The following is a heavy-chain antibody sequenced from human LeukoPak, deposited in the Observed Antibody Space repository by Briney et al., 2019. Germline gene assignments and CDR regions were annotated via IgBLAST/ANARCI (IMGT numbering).Heavy chain of an antibody. CDR1: GYTFTTYD. Sequence: ASVKVSCKAFGYTFTTYDINWVRQAPGQGLEWMGWVNPDSDHTGYAQKFQGRVTITRNTSIRTAYMELGSLTSDDTAVYYCETRDGDAFDLWGQGTLVTVSS. J-gene: IGHJ3*01. CDR3: ETRDGDAFDL. D-gene: IGHD5-24*01. V-gene: IGHV1-8*03. CDR2: VNPDSDHT.